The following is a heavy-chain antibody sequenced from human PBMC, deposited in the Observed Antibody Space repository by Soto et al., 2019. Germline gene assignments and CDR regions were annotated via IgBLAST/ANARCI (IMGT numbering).Heavy chain of an antibody. CDR3: AREPTLYGDHRYFDL. Sequence: QVQLQESGPGLVKPSQTLSLTCTVSGGSISSGDYYWSWIRQPPGKGLEWTGYIYYSGSTYYNPSLKSRVTMSLDTSTYQFALKLSYVTAAATAVYYCAREPTLYGDHRYFDLWGRGTLGTVSS. D-gene: IGHD4-17*01. CDR2: IYYSGST. J-gene: IGHJ2*01. CDR1: GGSISSGDYY. V-gene: IGHV4-30-4*01.